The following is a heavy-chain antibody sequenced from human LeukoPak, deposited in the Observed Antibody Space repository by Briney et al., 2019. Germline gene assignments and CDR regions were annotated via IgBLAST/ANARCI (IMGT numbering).Heavy chain of an antibody. D-gene: IGHD3-10*01. J-gene: IGHJ6*02. V-gene: IGHV4-31*03. CDR1: GGSISSGGYY. Sequence: PSETLSLTCTVSGGSISSGGYYWSWLRQHPGKGLEWIGYIYYSGSTYYNPSLKSRVTISVDTSKNQFSLKLSSVTAADTAVYYCARTRRGGGNYGMDVWGQGTTVTVSS. CDR3: ARTRRGGGNYGMDV. CDR2: IYYSGST.